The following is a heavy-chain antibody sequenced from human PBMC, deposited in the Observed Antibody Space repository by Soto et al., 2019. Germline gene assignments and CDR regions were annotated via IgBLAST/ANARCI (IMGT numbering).Heavy chain of an antibody. Sequence: SETLSLTCTVSGGSISSYYWSWIRQPPGKGLEWIGYIYYSGSTNYNPSLKSRVTISVDTSKNQFSLKLSSVTAADTAVYYCARSLRDSRSGLDYWGQGTLVTVSS. D-gene: IGHD5-18*01. CDR2: IYYSGST. J-gene: IGHJ4*02. CDR3: ARSLRDSRSGLDY. V-gene: IGHV4-59*01. CDR1: GGSISSYY.